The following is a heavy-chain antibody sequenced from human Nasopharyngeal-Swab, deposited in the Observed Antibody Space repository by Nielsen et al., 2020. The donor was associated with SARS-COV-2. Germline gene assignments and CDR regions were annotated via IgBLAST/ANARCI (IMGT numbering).Heavy chain of an antibody. CDR2: ISYDGSTK. Sequence: GGSLRLSCAASGFTFTSYDIHWVRQAPGKGLEWVAVISYDGSTKYYADSVKGRFTVSRDNSKNTLYLQMNSLRAEDTAVYYCARGIIAAAEDWGQGTQVTVSS. CDR1: GFTFTSYD. D-gene: IGHD6-13*01. J-gene: IGHJ4*02. V-gene: IGHV3-30-3*01. CDR3: ARGIIAAAED.